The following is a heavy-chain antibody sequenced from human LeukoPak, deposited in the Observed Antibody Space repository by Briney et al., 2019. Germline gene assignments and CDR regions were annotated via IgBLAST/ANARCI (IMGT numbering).Heavy chain of an antibody. D-gene: IGHD6-6*01. Sequence: TSETLSLSCAVYGGSFSDHYWSWIRQPPGKGLEWIGENNHSGSTNYNPSLKSRVTISVDTSKNQFSLKLSSVTAADTAVYYCARGGPRAALHYYYYMDVWGKGTTFTVSS. CDR1: GGSFSDHY. V-gene: IGHV4-34*01. CDR2: NNHSGST. CDR3: ARGGPRAALHYYYYMDV. J-gene: IGHJ6*03.